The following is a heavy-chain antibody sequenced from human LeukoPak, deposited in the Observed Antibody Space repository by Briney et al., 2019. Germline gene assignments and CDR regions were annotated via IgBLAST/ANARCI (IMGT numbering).Heavy chain of an antibody. D-gene: IGHD4-23*01. CDR2: INTDGSST. Sequence: GGSLRLSCAASGFTFSSYWMHWVRQTPGKGLVWVSRINTDGSSTSYADSVRGRFTISRDNAKNTLYLQMNSLRAEDAAVYYCARDRATVVTASPDALDIWGQGTKVTVSS. V-gene: IGHV3-74*01. J-gene: IGHJ3*02. CDR1: GFTFSSYW. CDR3: ARDRATVVTASPDALDI.